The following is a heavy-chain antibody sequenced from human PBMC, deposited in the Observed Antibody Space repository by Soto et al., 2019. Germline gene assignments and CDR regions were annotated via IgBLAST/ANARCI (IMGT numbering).Heavy chain of an antibody. Sequence: PGGSLRLSCAASGFTFSSYAMSWVRQAPGKGLEWVAVIWYDGSNKYYADSVKGRFTISRDNSKNTLYLQMNSLRAEDTAVYYCATLSGGYYYDNWGQGTLVTVSS. D-gene: IGHD3-10*01. CDR2: IWYDGSNK. CDR3: ATLSGGYYYDN. J-gene: IGHJ4*02. V-gene: IGHV3-33*08. CDR1: GFTFSSYA.